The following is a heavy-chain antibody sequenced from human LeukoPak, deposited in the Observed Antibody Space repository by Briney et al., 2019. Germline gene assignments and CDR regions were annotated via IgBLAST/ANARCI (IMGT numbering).Heavy chain of an antibody. V-gene: IGHV3-21*01. Sequence: PGGSLRLSCAASGFTFSSYSMNWVLQAPGKGLEWVSSISSSSSYIYYADSVKGRFTISRDNAKNSLYLQMNSLRAEDTAVYYCARSYGDYALGAFDIWGQGTMVTVSS. CDR3: ARSYGDYALGAFDI. D-gene: IGHD4-17*01. J-gene: IGHJ3*02. CDR1: GFTFSSYS. CDR2: ISSSSSYI.